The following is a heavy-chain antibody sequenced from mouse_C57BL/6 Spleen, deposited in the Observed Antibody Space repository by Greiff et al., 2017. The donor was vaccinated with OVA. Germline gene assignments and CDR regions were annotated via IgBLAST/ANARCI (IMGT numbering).Heavy chain of an antibody. V-gene: IGHV1-55*01. CDR3: ARVYYGNSGYAMDY. Sequence: VQLQQPGAELVKPGASVKMSCKASGYTFTSYWITWVKQRPGQGLEWIGDIYPGSGSTNYNEKFKSKATLTVDTSSSTAYMQLSSLTSEDSAVYYCARVYYGNSGYAMDYWGQGTSVTVSS. CDR1: GYTFTSYW. CDR2: IYPGSGST. D-gene: IGHD2-1*01. J-gene: IGHJ4*01.